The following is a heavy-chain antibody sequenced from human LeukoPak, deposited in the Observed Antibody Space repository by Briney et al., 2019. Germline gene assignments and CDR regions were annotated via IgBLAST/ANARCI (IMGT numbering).Heavy chain of an antibody. CDR1: GFTVSSNY. J-gene: IGHJ4*02. Sequence: GGSLRLSCAASGFTVSSNYMSWVRQAPGKGLEWVSVIYSGGRTYYVDSVKGRFTISRDNSENTLYLQMNSLRAEDTAIYYCARSWGVPVPYYFDYWGQGTLVTVSS. CDR3: ARSWGVPVPYYFDY. D-gene: IGHD3-10*01. CDR2: IYSGGRT. V-gene: IGHV3-66*01.